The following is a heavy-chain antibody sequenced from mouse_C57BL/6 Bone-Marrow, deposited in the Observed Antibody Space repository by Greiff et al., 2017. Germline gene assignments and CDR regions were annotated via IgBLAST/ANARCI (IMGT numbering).Heavy chain of an antibody. D-gene: IGHD1-1*01. CDR3: ARRGIYYYGSSYLDY. V-gene: IGHV1-61*01. Sequence: QVQLKQPGAELVRPGSSVKLSCKASGYTFTSYWMDWVKQRPGQGLEWIGNIYPSDSETHYNQKFKDKATLTVDKSSSTAYMQLSSLTSEDSAVYYCARRGIYYYGSSYLDYWGQGTTLTVSS. CDR2: IYPSDSET. J-gene: IGHJ2*01. CDR1: GYTFTSYW.